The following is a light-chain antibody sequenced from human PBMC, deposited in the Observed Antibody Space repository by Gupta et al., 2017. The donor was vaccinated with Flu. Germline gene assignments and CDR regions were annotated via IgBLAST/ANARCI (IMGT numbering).Light chain of an antibody. Sequence: PSSLSASVRDKVTITCRASQSVSSYLTWYQHIPGKAPNVLIYAASILQSGVPSRFIGRGSGTDFTLTISGLQPEDSAIYYCQQTYNTPWTFGQGTKVEIK. CDR2: AAS. CDR1: QSVSSY. J-gene: IGKJ1*01. V-gene: IGKV1-39*01. CDR3: QQTYNTPWT.